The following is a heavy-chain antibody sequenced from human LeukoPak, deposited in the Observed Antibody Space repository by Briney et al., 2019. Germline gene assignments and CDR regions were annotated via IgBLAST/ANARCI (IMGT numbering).Heavy chain of an antibody. J-gene: IGHJ6*02. CDR1: VVTVSSNY. CDR2: IYSGGST. CDR3: ARGWDSSGFNYYYGMDV. Sequence: VGSLRLSCAASVVTVSSNYMSWVRQAPGKGLEWVSVIYSGGSTYYADSVKGRFTISRDNSKNTLYLQMNSLRAEDTAVYYCARGWDSSGFNYYYGMDVWGQGTTVTVSS. V-gene: IGHV3-66*01. D-gene: IGHD6-19*01.